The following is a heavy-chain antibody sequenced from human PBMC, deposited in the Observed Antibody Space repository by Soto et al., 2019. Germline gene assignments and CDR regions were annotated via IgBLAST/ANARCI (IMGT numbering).Heavy chain of an antibody. CDR1: GGSISSSSYY. V-gene: IGHV4-39*02. CDR2: IYYSGST. J-gene: IGHJ4*02. CDR3: AREYSSAPDY. Sequence: QLQLQESGPGLVKPSETLSLTCTVSGGSISSSSYYWGWIRQPPGKGLEWIGSIYYSGSTFYSPSLRRRVTMSVDTSKNPFSLRVSSVTAADTAVYYCAREYSSAPDYWGQGTLVTVSS. D-gene: IGHD6-25*01.